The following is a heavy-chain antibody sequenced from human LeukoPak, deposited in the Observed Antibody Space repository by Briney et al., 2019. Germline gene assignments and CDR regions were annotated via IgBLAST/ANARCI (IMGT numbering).Heavy chain of an antibody. CDR3: ARSGTTWGHDY. CDR2: IYYSGST. Sequence: SETLSLTCTVSGGSISSSSYYWGWLRQPPGRGLEWIGSIYYSGSTYYNPSLKSRVTISVDTSKNQFSLKLSSVTAADTAVYYCARSGTTWGHDYWGQGTLVTVSS. J-gene: IGHJ4*02. CDR1: GGSISSSSYY. D-gene: IGHD1-1*01. V-gene: IGHV4-39*07.